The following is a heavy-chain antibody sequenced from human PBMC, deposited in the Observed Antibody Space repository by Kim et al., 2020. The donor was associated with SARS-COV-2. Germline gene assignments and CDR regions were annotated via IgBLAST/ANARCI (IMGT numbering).Heavy chain of an antibody. CDR1: GGSFSGYY. J-gene: IGHJ5*02. CDR2: INHSGST. D-gene: IGHD1-26*01. V-gene: IGHV4-34*01. Sequence: SETLSLTCAVYGGSFSGYYWSWIRQPPGKGLEWIGEINHSGSTNYNPSLKSRVTISVDTSKNQFSLKLSSVTAADTAVYYCARGCGSCGHSNWFDPWGQGTLVTVSS. CDR3: ARGCGSCGHSNWFDP.